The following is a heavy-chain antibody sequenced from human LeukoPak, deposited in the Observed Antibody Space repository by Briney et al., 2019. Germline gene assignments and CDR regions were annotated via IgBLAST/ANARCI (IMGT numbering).Heavy chain of an antibody. J-gene: IGHJ5*02. CDR2: ISYDGSNK. CDR3: ARDFFSDDSSGYYYT. V-gene: IGHV3-30*04. D-gene: IGHD3-22*01. CDR1: GFTFSSYA. Sequence: GGSLRLSCAASGFTFSSYAMHWVRQAPGKGLEWVAVISYDGSNKYYADSVKGRFTISRDNSKNTLYLQMNSLRAEDTAVYYCARDFFSDDSSGYYYTWGQGTLVTVSS.